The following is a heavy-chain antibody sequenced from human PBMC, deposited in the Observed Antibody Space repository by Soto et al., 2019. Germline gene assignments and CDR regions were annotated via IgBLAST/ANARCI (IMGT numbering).Heavy chain of an antibody. CDR2: ISSSGSTI. D-gene: IGHD6-6*01. CDR3: ARATGIAARRTYFDY. J-gene: IGHJ4*02. Sequence: GGSLRLSCAASGFTFSDYYMSWIRQAPGKGLEWVSYISSSGSTIYYADSVKGRFTISRDNAKNSLYLQMNSLRAEDTAVYYCARATGIAARRTYFDYWGQGTLVTVSS. V-gene: IGHV3-11*01. CDR1: GFTFSDYY.